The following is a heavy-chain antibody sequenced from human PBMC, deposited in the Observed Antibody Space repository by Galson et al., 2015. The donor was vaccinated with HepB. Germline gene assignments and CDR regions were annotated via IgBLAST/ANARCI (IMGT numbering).Heavy chain of an antibody. V-gene: IGHV6-1*01. CDR3: ARHLDFVLVPAAGNFDY. J-gene: IGHJ4*02. CDR2: TYYRSTWYN. Sequence: CAISGDSVSSNSAAWNWIRQSPSRGLEWLGRTYYRSTWYNEYAVSVKSRITINPDTSKNQFSLQLNSVTPEDTAVYYCARHLDFVLVPAAGNFDYWGQGTLVTVSS. CDR1: GDSVSSNSAA. D-gene: IGHD2-2*03.